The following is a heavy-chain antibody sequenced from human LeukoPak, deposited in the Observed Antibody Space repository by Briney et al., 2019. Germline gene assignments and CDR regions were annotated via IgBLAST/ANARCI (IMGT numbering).Heavy chain of an antibody. V-gene: IGHV1-8*01. J-gene: IGHJ6*02. CDR3: VRGGYYYGSGSYNV. CDR2: MNPNSGNT. D-gene: IGHD3-10*01. Sequence: ASVKVSCKASGYTFTSYDINWVRQATGQGLEWMGWMNPNSGNTGYAQKFQGRVTMTRNTSISTAYMELSSLRSEDTAVYYCVRGGYYYGSGSYNVWGQGTTVTVSS. CDR1: GYTFTSYD.